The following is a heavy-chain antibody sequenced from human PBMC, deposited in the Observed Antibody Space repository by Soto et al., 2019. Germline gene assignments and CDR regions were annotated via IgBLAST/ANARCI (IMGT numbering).Heavy chain of an antibody. J-gene: IGHJ6*02. CDR3: ARVRIAARTGAYGMDV. V-gene: IGHV4-4*07. Sequence: SETLSLTCTVSGGSISSYYWSWIRQPAGKGLEWIGRIYTSGSTNYNPSLKSRVTMSVDTSKNQFSLKLGSVTAADTGVDYCARVRIAARTGAYGMDVWGQGTTVTVSS. D-gene: IGHD6-6*01. CDR2: IYTSGST. CDR1: GGSISSYY.